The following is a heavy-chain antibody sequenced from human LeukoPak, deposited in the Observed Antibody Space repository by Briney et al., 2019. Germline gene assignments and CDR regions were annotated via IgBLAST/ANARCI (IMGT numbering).Heavy chain of an antibody. Sequence: GSLRLSCAASGFTFSIYGMHWVRQAPGKGLEWVAVMANDAKTTYYADSVKGRFTVSRDNSKNTLYLQMNSLRADDTAVCYCTKEGLPSGSSWSAWFDPWGQGTLVTVSS. CDR3: TKEGLPSGSSWSAWFDP. CDR1: GFTFSIYG. D-gene: IGHD3-10*01. J-gene: IGHJ5*02. CDR2: MANDAKTT. V-gene: IGHV3-30*18.